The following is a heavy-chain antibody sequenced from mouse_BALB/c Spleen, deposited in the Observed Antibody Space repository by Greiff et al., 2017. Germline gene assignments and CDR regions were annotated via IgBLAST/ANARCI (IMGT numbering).Heavy chain of an antibody. D-gene: IGHD1-1*01. J-gene: IGHJ3*01. Sequence: VHVKQSGAELVRSGASVKLSCTASGFNIKDYYMHWVKQRPEQGLEWIGWIDPENGDTEYAPKFQGKATMTADTSSNTAYLQLSSLTSEDTAVYYCSSSLIAYWGQGTLVTVSA. V-gene: IGHV14-4*02. CDR3: SSSLIAY. CDR1: GFNIKDYY. CDR2: IDPENGDT.